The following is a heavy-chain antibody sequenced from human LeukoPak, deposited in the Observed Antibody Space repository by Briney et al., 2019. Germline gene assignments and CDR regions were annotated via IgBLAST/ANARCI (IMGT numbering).Heavy chain of an antibody. CDR1: GFTFTSNG. D-gene: IGHD1-26*01. Sequence: PGGSLRLSCAASGFTFTSNGMTWVRQAPGKGLEWVSSISGGGGGTYYADSVKGRFTISRDNAKNSLYLQMNSLRAEDTAVYYCARGCPIVGAQGCYYYGMDVWGQGTTVTVSS. V-gene: IGHV3-21*01. J-gene: IGHJ6*02. CDR2: ISGGGGGT. CDR3: ARGCPIVGAQGCYYYGMDV.